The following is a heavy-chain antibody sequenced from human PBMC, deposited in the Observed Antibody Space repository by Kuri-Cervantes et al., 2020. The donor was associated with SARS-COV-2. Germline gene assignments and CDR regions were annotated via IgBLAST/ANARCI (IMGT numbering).Heavy chain of an antibody. D-gene: IGHD3-10*01. V-gene: IGHV3-30-3*01. Sequence: LSLTCAASGFTFSSYAMHWVRQAPGKGLEWVAVISYDGSNKYYADSVKGRFTISRDNSKNTLYLQMNSLRAEDTAVYYCARDLVAGGSGLPSYWGQGTLVTVSS. CDR2: ISYDGSNK. CDR3: ARDLVAGGSGLPSY. J-gene: IGHJ4*02. CDR1: GFTFSSYA.